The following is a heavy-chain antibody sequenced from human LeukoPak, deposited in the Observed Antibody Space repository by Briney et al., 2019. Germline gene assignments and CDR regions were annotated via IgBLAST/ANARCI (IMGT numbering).Heavy chain of an antibody. D-gene: IGHD3-10*01. Sequence: PGGSLRLSCAASGFTFSSYWMHWVRQAPGKGLVWVSRINSDGSSTSYADSVKGRFTISRDNAKNTLYLQMNSLRAEDTAVYYCARGGLAHDAFDIWGQGTMVTVSS. CDR2: INSDGSST. CDR3: ARGGLAHDAFDI. CDR1: GFTFSSYW. J-gene: IGHJ3*02. V-gene: IGHV3-74*01.